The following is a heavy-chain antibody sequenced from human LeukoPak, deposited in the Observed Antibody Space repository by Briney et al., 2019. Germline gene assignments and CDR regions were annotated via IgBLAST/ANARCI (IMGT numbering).Heavy chain of an antibody. V-gene: IGHV3-23*01. D-gene: IGHD5-12*01. J-gene: IGHJ6*03. CDR1: GFTFSSYA. CDR3: AKDRSGYDSYYYYMDV. CDR2: ISGSGGNT. Sequence: GGSLRLSCAASGFTFSSYAMSWVRQAPGKGLEWVSAISGSGGNTYHADAVKGRFTISRDNSKNTLYLQMNSLRVEDTAVYYCAKDRSGYDSYYYYMDVWGKGTTVTVSS.